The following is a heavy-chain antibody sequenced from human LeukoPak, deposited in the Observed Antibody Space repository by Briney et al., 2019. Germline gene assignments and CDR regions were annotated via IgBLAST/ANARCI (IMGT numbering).Heavy chain of an antibody. CDR1: GGSISSYY. Sequence: ETLSLTCTVSGGSISSYYWSWIRQPPGKGLEWIGYIYYSGSTNYNPSLKSRVTISVDRSKNHVSLKLSSVTAADTAVYYCASLSGTYPYYFDYWGQGTLVTVSS. CDR2: IYYSGST. D-gene: IGHD3-10*01. J-gene: IGHJ4*02. CDR3: ASLSGTYPYYFDY. V-gene: IGHV4-59*01.